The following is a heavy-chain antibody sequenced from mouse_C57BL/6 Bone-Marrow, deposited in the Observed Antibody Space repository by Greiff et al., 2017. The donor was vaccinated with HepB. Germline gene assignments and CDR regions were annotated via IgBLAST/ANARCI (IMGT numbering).Heavy chain of an antibody. D-gene: IGHD2-10*01. Sequence: VKLVESGPGLVQPSQSLSITCIVSGFSLTSYGVHWVRQSPGKGLEWLGVIWRGGSTDYNAAFMSRLSITKDNSKSQVFFKMNSLQADDTAIYYCAKNGPSYYGNPYFDYWGQGTTLTVSS. CDR3: AKNGPSYYGNPYFDY. CDR2: IWRGGST. CDR1: GFSLTSYG. J-gene: IGHJ2*01. V-gene: IGHV2-5*01.